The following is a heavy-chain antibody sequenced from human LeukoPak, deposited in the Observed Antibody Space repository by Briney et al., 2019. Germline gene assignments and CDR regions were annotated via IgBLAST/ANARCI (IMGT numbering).Heavy chain of an antibody. CDR2: IISSSSYI. Sequence: PRGSLRLSCAASGVTSSSFSINWVRHAPGKGMEWVSSIISSSSYIYYANSVKGRFTISRDNAKNSLYLQMNSLRAEDTAVYYCARDGAHDREQWLVLRGSDWFDPWGQGTLVTVSS. D-gene: IGHD6-19*01. V-gene: IGHV3-21*01. CDR1: GVTSSSFS. J-gene: IGHJ5*02. CDR3: ARDGAHDREQWLVLRGSDWFDP.